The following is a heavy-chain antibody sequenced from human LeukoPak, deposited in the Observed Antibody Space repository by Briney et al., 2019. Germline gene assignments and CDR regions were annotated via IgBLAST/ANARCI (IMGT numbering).Heavy chain of an antibody. D-gene: IGHD3-22*01. Sequence: PGGSLRLSCAASGFTFSSYVMNWVRQAPGKGLEWVSAISGSGGSTYYADSVKGRFTISRDNSKNTLYLQMNSLRAEDTAVYYCAKDFSGSSGFSDYWGQGTLVTVSS. CDR1: GFTFSSYV. J-gene: IGHJ4*02. V-gene: IGHV3-23*01. CDR3: AKDFSGSSGFSDY. CDR2: ISGSGGST.